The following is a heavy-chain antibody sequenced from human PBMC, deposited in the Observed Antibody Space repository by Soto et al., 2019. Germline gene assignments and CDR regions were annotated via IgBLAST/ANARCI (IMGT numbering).Heavy chain of an antibody. D-gene: IGHD2-21*02. J-gene: IGHJ6*02. Sequence: EVQLVESGGGLVQPGGSLRLSCAASGFTFSSYWMHWVRQAPGKGLVWVSRINSDGSSTSYADSVKGRFTISRDNAKNTLYLQMNSLRAEDTAVYYCARAYCGGDCYPPPHPLRDYYYGMDVWGQGTTVTVSS. V-gene: IGHV3-74*01. CDR1: GFTFSSYW. CDR2: INSDGSST. CDR3: ARAYCGGDCYPPPHPLRDYYYGMDV.